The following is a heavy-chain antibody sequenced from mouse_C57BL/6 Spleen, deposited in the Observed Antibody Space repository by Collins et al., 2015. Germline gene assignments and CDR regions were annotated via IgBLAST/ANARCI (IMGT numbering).Heavy chain of an antibody. CDR1: GYTFTSYW. J-gene: IGHJ4*01. D-gene: IGHD1-2*01. V-gene: IGHV1-7*01. CDR2: INPSTGYT. CDR3: ARGLQRLREAMDY. Sequence: QVQLQQSGAELAKPGASVKMSCKASGYTFTSYWMHWVKQRPGQGLEWIGYINPSTGYTEYNQKFKDKATLTADKSPSTAYMQLSSLTSEDSAVYYCARGLQRLREAMDYWGQGTSVTVSS.